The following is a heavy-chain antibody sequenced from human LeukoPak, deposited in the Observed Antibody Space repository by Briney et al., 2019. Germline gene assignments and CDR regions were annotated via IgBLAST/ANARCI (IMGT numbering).Heavy chain of an antibody. CDR1: GGSISSYY. D-gene: IGHD6-13*01. J-gene: IGHJ3*02. CDR3: ARQAYSSSWVTGPAFDI. Sequence: SETLSLTCTVSGGSISSYYWSWIRQPPGKGLEWIGNIYYSGSTNYNPSLKSRVTISVDTSKNQFSLKLSSVTAADTAEYYCARQAYSSSWVTGPAFDIWGQGTMVTVSS. V-gene: IGHV4-59*01. CDR2: IYYSGST.